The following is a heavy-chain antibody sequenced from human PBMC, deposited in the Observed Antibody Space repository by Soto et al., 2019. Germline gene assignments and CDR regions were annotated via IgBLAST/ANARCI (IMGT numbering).Heavy chain of an antibody. Sequence: ASVKVSCKASGYTFTTYYIHWVRQAPGQGLEWMGMINPTGGSTSYAQKFQGRVTMTRDTSASTVYMELSSLRSEDTAVYYCARNVNSGLDYWGQGTLVTVPS. CDR1: GYTFTTYY. CDR2: INPTGGST. D-gene: IGHD1-26*01. J-gene: IGHJ4*02. CDR3: ARNVNSGLDY. V-gene: IGHV1-46*01.